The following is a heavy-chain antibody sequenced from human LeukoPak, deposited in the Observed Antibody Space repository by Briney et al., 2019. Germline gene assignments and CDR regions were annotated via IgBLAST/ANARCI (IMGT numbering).Heavy chain of an antibody. V-gene: IGHV1-18*01. CDR3: ARARFDYYDSSGYYPSYYYYYMDV. J-gene: IGHJ6*03. CDR2: IRSYNGKT. CDR1: GYTFTSYG. D-gene: IGHD3-22*01. Sequence: GSVKVSCKASGYTFTSYGISWVRQAPGQGLEWMGWIRSYNGKTNYAQKLQGRVTMTTDTSTSTAYMELRSLRSDDTAVYYCARARFDYYDSSGYYPSYYYYYMDVWGKGTTVTVSS.